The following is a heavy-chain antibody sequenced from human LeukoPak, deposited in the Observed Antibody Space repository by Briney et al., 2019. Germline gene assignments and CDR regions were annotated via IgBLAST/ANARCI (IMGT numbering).Heavy chain of an antibody. D-gene: IGHD3-3*01. CDR1: GYTFTSYG. V-gene: IGHV1-69*05. CDR3: ARASDKYDHYFDY. Sequence: ASVKVSCKASGYTFTSYGISWVRQAPGQGLEWMGWIIPIFGTANYAQKFQGRVTITTDESTSTAYMELSSLRSEDTAVYYCARASDKYDHYFDYWGQGTLVTVSS. J-gene: IGHJ4*02. CDR2: IIPIFGTA.